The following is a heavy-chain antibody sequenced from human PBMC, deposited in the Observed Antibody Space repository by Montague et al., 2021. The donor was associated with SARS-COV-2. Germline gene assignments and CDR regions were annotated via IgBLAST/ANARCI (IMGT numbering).Heavy chain of an antibody. Sequence: SETLSLTCALSGDSVSSRKWWAWVRQSPMKGLEWIGEVSRTGITTFNPSLKNRVTISLDVSKNLFSLNLTSVTAADTAIYYCPRGLTVAGTDYWGQGSLVTVSS. D-gene: IGHD6-19*01. CDR1: GDSVSSRKW. V-gene: IGHV4-4*02. J-gene: IGHJ4*02. CDR3: PRGLTVAGTDY. CDR2: VSRTGIT.